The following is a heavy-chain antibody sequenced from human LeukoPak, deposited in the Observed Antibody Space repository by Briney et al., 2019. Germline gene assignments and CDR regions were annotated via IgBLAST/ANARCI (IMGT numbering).Heavy chain of an antibody. CDR1: GYSFTNYW. Sequence: GESLKISCKGSGYSFTNYWIGWVRQMPGKGLEWMGIIYPADSDTRYSPSFQGQVTISADKSITTAYLQWSSLKASDTAINYCARGASLLYAPYYYYMDVWGKGTTVTVSS. D-gene: IGHD2-2*02. J-gene: IGHJ6*03. CDR2: IYPADSDT. CDR3: ARGASLLYAPYYYYMDV. V-gene: IGHV5-51*01.